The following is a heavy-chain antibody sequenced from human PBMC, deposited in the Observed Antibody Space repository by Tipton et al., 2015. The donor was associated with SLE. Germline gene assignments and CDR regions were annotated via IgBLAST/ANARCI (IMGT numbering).Heavy chain of an antibody. V-gene: IGHV3-23*01. J-gene: IGHJ6*02. CDR1: GFIFSNYA. Sequence: GSLRLSCAASGFIFSNYAMSWVRQAPGKGLEWVSAISGSGGSTYYADSVKGRFTISRDNSKNTLYLQMNSLRAEDTAVYYCAKEVGYYGSGSSYYYGMDVWGQGTLVTVSS. CDR3: AKEVGYYGSGSSYYYGMDV. CDR2: ISGSGGST. D-gene: IGHD3-10*01.